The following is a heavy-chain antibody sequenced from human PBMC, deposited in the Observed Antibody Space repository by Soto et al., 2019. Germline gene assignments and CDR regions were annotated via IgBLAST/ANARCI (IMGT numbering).Heavy chain of an antibody. D-gene: IGHD2-2*01. CDR2: INHSGST. V-gene: IGHV4-34*01. CDR1: GGSFSGYS. J-gene: IGHJ5*02. CDR3: ARAAKIIVRHWFDP. Sequence: QVQLQQWGAGLLKPSETLSLTCAVYGGSFSGYSWSWIHQPPGQGLELNGEINHSGSTNYLPSLTCRVTISVDTSKNQFSLKLSSVTAADTAVYYCARAAKIIVRHWFDPWGQGTLVTVSS.